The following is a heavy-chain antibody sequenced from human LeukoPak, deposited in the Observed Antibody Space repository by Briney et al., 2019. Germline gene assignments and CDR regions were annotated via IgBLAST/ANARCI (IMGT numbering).Heavy chain of an antibody. J-gene: IGHJ4*02. D-gene: IGHD3-22*01. CDR1: GGSISSYY. CDR2: IYYSGST. Sequence: KPSETLSLTCTVSGGSISSYYWSWIRQPPGKGLEWIGYIYYSGSTNYNPSLKSRVTISVDTSKNQFSLKLSSVTAADTAVYYCARYYYDNSGYYYDYWGQGTLVTVSS. CDR3: ARYYYDNSGYYYDY. V-gene: IGHV4-59*01.